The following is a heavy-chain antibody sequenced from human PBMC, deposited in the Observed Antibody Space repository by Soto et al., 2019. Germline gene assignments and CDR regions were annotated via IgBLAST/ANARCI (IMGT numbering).Heavy chain of an antibody. J-gene: IGHJ4*02. CDR1: GGSISSSNW. V-gene: IGHV4-4*02. Sequence: PSETLSLTCAVSGGSISSSNWWSWVRQPPGKGLEWIGEIYHSGSPSYDPSLKSRVTISVDKSKNQFSLILSSVTAADTAVYYCARDEYDSSGYYLSSFHYWGQGTLVTVSS. CDR3: ARDEYDSSGYYLSSFHY. D-gene: IGHD3-22*01. CDR2: IYHSGSP.